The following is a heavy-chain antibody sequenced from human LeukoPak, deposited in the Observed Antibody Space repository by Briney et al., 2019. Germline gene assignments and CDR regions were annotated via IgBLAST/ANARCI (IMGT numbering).Heavy chain of an antibody. CDR1: GFTFSSYG. J-gene: IGHJ4*02. D-gene: IGHD5-12*01. CDR2: IWYDGSNI. Sequence: PGRSLRLSCAASGFTFSSYGMHWVRQAPGKGLEWVAVIWYDGSNIYYADSVKGRFTISRDNSKNTLYLQMNSLRAEDTAVYYCARDPTPGMVATYYWGQGTLVTVSS. V-gene: IGHV3-33*01. CDR3: ARDPTPGMVATYY.